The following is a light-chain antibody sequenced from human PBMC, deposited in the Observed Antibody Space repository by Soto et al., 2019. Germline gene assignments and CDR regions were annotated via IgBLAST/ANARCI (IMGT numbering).Light chain of an antibody. J-gene: IGKJ4*02. V-gene: IGKV3-20*01. Sequence: IPLTESPATLAVSPGDRATLSCRASQRVSGSYLALYQHKHCQAPRLLIHGASSRVTAIPDRFSGSGSGSDFTLTITRLEHEDLAVYYSRQNQSLTFGGGTKVDI. CDR1: QRVSGSY. CDR3: RQNQSLT. CDR2: GAS.